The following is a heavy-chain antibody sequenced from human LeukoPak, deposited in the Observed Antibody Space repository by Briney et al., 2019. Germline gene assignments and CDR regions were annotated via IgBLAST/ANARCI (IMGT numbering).Heavy chain of an antibody. CDR1: GFTFSSCA. CDR3: AKTPVSGWYVEYYFDY. CDR2: ISGSGGST. V-gene: IGHV3-23*01. Sequence: GGSLRLSCAASGFTFSSCAMGWVRQAPGKGLEWVSAISGSGGSTYYADSVKGRFTISRDNSKNTLYLQMNSLRAEDTAVYYCAKTPVSGWYVEYYFDYWGQGTLVTVSS. D-gene: IGHD6-19*01. J-gene: IGHJ4*02.